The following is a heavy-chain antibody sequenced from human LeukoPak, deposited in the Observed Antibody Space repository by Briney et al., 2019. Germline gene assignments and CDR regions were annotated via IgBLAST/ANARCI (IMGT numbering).Heavy chain of an antibody. CDR3: ARAFYPGYYSYMAV. V-gene: IGHV4-59*01. D-gene: IGHD3-3*02. Sequence: SETLSLTCTVSGGSISPYYWSWVRQPPGKGLEWIGYIYYSGSTNYNPSLKSRVTIPVDTSENQFSLKLSSVTAADTAVYYCARAFYPGYYSYMAVWGKGTTVTVSS. CDR1: GGSISPYY. J-gene: IGHJ6*03. CDR2: IYYSGST.